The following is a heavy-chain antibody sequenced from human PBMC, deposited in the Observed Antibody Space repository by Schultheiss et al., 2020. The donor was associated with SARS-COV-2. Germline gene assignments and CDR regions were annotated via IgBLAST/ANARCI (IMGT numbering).Heavy chain of an antibody. D-gene: IGHD6-13*01. J-gene: IGHJ5*01. CDR3: ATEAWYRSDS. CDR2: IGRTGYDASQT. Sequence: GGSLRLSCVDSGATFSQHWMCWVRQAPGKGLEWVAKIGRTGYDASQTHYVDSVRGRFTISRDDTKRSLFLQMNNLRLEDTAVYYCATEAWYRSDSWGQGVSVTVSS. V-gene: IGHV3-7*03. CDR1: GATFSQHW.